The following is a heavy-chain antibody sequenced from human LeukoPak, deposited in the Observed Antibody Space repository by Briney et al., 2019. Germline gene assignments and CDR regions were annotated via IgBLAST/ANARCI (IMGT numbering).Heavy chain of an antibody. D-gene: IGHD2-15*01. Sequence: SRTLSLTCTVSGGSISSGGYYWSWIRQHPGKGLEWIGYIYYSGSTYYNPSLKSRVTISVDTSKNQFSLKLSSVTAADTAVYYCARDPGHRYCSGGSCYPGPFDIWGQGTMVTVSS. V-gene: IGHV4-31*03. J-gene: IGHJ3*02. CDR2: IYYSGST. CDR1: GGSISSGGYY. CDR3: ARDPGHRYCSGGSCYPGPFDI.